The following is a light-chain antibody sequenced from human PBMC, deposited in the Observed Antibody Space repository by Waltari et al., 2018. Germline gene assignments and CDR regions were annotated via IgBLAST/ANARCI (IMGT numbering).Light chain of an antibody. J-gene: IGKJ5*01. V-gene: IGKV3-20*01. CDR2: GAS. CDR1: QSVSNNQ. Sequence: EIVLTQSPGTLFLSPGESATLFCRANQSVSNNQLAWYQQCPGQAPRPVIYGASARATAIPDRFSGTGSGTDFTLTISRLEHEDFAMYYCQQYGSSPLTFGQGTRLEIK. CDR3: QQYGSSPLT.